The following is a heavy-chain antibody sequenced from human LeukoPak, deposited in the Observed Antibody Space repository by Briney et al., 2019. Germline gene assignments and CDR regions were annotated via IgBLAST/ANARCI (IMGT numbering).Heavy chain of an antibody. J-gene: IGHJ4*02. Sequence: GGSLRLSCAASRFTFSSYAMSWVRQAPGKGLEWVSSISGTGGSTNYADSVKGRFTISRDNSKNTLYLQMNSLRAEDTAVYYCAKRRSPMVRGVSVDYWGQGTLVTVSS. D-gene: IGHD3-10*01. V-gene: IGHV3-23*01. CDR2: ISGTGGST. CDR3: AKRRSPMVRGVSVDY. CDR1: RFTFSSYA.